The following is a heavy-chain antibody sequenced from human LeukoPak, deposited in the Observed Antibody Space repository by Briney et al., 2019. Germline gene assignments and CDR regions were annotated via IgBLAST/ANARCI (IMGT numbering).Heavy chain of an antibody. J-gene: IGHJ3*02. D-gene: IGHD6-13*01. Sequence: GGSLRLSCAASGFTFSSYAMHWVRQAPGKGLEWVAVIWYDGSNKYYADSVKGRFTISRDNSKNTLYLQVNSLRAEDTAVYYCARGAGPDAFDIWGQGAMVTVSS. V-gene: IGHV3-33*08. CDR3: ARGAGPDAFDI. CDR1: GFTFSSYA. CDR2: IWYDGSNK.